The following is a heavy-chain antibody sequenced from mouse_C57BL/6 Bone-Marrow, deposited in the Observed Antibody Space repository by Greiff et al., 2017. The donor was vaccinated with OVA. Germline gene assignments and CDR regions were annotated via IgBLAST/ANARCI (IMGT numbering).Heavy chain of an antibody. CDR2: INPNNGGT. J-gene: IGHJ4*01. V-gene: IGHV1-26*01. CDR1: GYTFTDYY. Sequence: EVQLQQSGPELVKPGASVKISCKASGYTFTDYYMNWVKQSHGKSLEWIGDINPNNGGTSYNQKFKGKATLTVDKSSSTAYMELRSLTSEDSAVYYCASNSNYPYYYAMDYWGQGTSVTVSS. D-gene: IGHD2-5*01. CDR3: ASNSNYPYYYAMDY.